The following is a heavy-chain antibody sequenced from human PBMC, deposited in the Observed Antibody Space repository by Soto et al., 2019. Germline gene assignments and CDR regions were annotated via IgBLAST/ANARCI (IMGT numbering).Heavy chain of an antibody. Sequence: EVQVVESGGDLVKPGGSLRLSCVTSGFMFSIAWMNWVRQAPGKGLEWVGRIKSKRDGGARDYAEPVKGRFSISRDDSKNTVFLQMNSLRAEDTAVYYCVEGWNDFWGQGTLVTVSS. V-gene: IGHV3-15*01. CDR2: IKSKRDGGAR. CDR1: GFMFSIAW. D-gene: IGHD1-1*01. J-gene: IGHJ4*02. CDR3: VEGWNDF.